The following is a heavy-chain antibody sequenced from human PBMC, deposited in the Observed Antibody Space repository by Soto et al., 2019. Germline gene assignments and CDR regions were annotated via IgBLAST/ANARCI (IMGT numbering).Heavy chain of an antibody. J-gene: IGHJ4*02. V-gene: IGHV5-10-1*03. CDR1: GYRFINYW. D-gene: IGHD1-1*01. Sequence: EVQLVPSGAEVKKPGESLGLSCQGSGYRFINYWISWVRQMPGKGLEWVGRIDPSDSYTVYSPSFQGHVTISIDTAINTAFLEWRSLQASDTAMYYCVRHGNGTPFYFDFWGRGTLVPVSS. CDR3: VRHGNGTPFYFDF. CDR2: IDPSDSYT.